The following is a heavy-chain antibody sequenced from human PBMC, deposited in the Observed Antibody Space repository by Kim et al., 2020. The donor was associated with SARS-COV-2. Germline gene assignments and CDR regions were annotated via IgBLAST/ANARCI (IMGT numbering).Heavy chain of an antibody. V-gene: IGHV4-59*12. D-gene: IGHD7-27*01. Sequence: SETLSLTCTVSGGSISSYYWSWIRQPPGKGLEWIGYIYYSGSTNYNPSLKSRVTISVDTSKNQFSLKLSSVTAADTAVYYCAREGMGNYYYYYMDVWGKGKTITVS. J-gene: IGHJ6*03. CDR2: IYYSGST. CDR3: AREGMGNYYYYYMDV. CDR1: GGSISSYY.